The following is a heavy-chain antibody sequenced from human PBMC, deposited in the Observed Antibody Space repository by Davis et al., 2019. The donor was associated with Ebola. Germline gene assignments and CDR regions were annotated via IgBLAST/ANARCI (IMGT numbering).Heavy chain of an antibody. D-gene: IGHD2-15*01. CDR2: TSYDGNDK. V-gene: IGHV3-30-3*01. Sequence: GESLKISCAASGFTFSNYAVHWVRQAPGKGLEWVAFTSYDGNDKYYADSVKGRFTISRDNAKNSLYLQMNSLRAEDTAVYYCAAGYCSGGNCPTFTGEFDYWGQGTLVTVSS. J-gene: IGHJ4*02. CDR1: GFTFSNYA. CDR3: AAGYCSGGNCPTFTGEFDY.